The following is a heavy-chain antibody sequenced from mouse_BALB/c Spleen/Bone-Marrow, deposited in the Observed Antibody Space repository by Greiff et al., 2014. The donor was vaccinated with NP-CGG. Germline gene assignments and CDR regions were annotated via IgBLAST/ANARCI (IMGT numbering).Heavy chain of an antibody. CDR2: IYPGDGDT. CDR3: ARGFPFDY. V-gene: IGHV1-87*01. CDR1: GYTFTSYW. Sequence: SGAELARPGASVKLSCKASGYTFTSYWMQWVKQRPGQGLEWIGAIYPGDGDTRYTQKFKGKATLTADKSSSTAYMQLSSLASEDSAVYYCARGFPFDYWGQGTTLTASS. J-gene: IGHJ2*01.